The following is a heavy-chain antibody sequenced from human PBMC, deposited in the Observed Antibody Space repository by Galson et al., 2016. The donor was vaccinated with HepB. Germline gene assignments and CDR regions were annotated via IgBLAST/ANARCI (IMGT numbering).Heavy chain of an antibody. CDR1: GFIFDDYA. Sequence: SLRLSCAASGFIFDDYAMNWVRKAPGKGLEWVAGISWNSDSKAYAVAVKGRFTIARNTAQSSLYLEMNSLRAEDTAVYYCARRKVVLPPATDYYGMDVWGQGTTVTVSS. V-gene: IGHV3-9*01. D-gene: IGHD2-2*01. CDR2: ISWNSDSK. J-gene: IGHJ6*02. CDR3: ARRKVVLPPATDYYGMDV.